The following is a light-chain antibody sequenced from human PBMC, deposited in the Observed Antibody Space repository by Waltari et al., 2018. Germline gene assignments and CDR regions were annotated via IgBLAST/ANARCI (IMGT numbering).Light chain of an antibody. Sequence: EIVLTQSPATLSLSPGDRATLPCRASQSVSNYLAWYKHKPGQAPRLLIYDASNRATGITARFSGSGSGTDFTLTISSLEPEDFAVYYCQQRSNWPLTFGGGTKVEIK. V-gene: IGKV3-11*01. J-gene: IGKJ4*01. CDR1: QSVSNY. CDR2: DAS. CDR3: QQRSNWPLT.